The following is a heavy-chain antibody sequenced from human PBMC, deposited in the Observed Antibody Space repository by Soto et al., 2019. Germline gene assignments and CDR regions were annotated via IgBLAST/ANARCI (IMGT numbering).Heavy chain of an antibody. J-gene: IGHJ5*02. Sequence: GASVKVSCKASGYTFTSYYMHWVRQAPGQGLEWMGIINPGNGSTYYAEKFQGRVTFTRDTVATTVNMELTSLTSEDTAVYYCARDQSGTGYYVDWFAPRGQGTLVTVSS. D-gene: IGHD3-10*02. CDR3: ARDQSGTGYYVDWFAP. V-gene: IGHV1-46*01. CDR1: GYTFTSYY. CDR2: INPGNGST.